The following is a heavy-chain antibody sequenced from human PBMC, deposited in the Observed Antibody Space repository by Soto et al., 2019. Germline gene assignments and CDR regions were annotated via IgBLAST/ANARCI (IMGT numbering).Heavy chain of an antibody. J-gene: IGHJ1*01. CDR1: GGSISSSSYY. Sequence: PSETLSLTCTVSGGSISSSSYYWGWFRQPPGKGLEWIGSIYYSGSTYYNPSLKSRVTISVDTSKNQFSLKLSSVTAADTAVYYCERHRYVLGYFQHWGQGTLVTVS. V-gene: IGHV4-39*01. CDR3: ERHRYVLGYFQH. D-gene: IGHD1-20*01. CDR2: IYYSGST.